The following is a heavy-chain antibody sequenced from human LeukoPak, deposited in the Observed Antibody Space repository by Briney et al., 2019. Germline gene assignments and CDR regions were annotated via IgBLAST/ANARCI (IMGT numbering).Heavy chain of an antibody. V-gene: IGHV3-48*03. CDR3: ASRGWGGSYYFDY. J-gene: IGHJ4*02. Sequence: KPGGSLRLSCAASGFTFSSYEMNWVRQAPGKGLEWVSYISSSGSTIYYADSVKGRFTISRDNAKNSLYLQINSLRAEDTAVYYCASRGWGGSYYFDYWGQGTLVTVSS. D-gene: IGHD1-26*01. CDR2: ISSSGSTI. CDR1: GFTFSSYE.